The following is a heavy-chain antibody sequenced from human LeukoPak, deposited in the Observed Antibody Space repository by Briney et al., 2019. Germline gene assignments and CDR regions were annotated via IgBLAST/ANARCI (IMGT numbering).Heavy chain of an antibody. CDR2: INPNSGGT. CDR1: GYTFTGYY. Sequence: GASVKVSCKASGYTFTGYYMHWVRQAPGHGLEWMGWINPNSGGTNYAQKFQGRVTMTRDTSISTAYMELSRLRSDDTAVYYCARAPYYYDSSGYSLLWYFDYWGQGTLVTVSS. V-gene: IGHV1-2*02. J-gene: IGHJ4*02. CDR3: ARAPYYYDSSGYSLLWYFDY. D-gene: IGHD3-22*01.